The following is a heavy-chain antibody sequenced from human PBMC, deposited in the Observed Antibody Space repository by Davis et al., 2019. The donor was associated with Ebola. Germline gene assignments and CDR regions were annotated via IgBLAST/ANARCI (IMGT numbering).Heavy chain of an antibody. Sequence: GSLRLSCTVSGGSISSYYWSWIRQPPGKGLEWIGYIYYSGSTNYNPSLKSRVTISVDTSKNQFSLKLSSVTAADTAVYYCARTYYDILTGYSPFDYWGQGTLVTVSS. CDR2: IYYSGST. CDR1: GGSISSYY. D-gene: IGHD3-9*01. V-gene: IGHV4-59*01. CDR3: ARTYYDILTGYSPFDY. J-gene: IGHJ4*02.